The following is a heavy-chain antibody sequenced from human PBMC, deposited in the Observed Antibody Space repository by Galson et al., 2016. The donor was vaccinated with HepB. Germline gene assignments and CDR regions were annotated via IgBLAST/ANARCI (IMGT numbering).Heavy chain of an antibody. D-gene: IGHD3-3*01. Sequence: SLRLSCAASGFTFSDYYMSWIRQAPGKGLEWVSYISSSSTTIYYADSVEGRFTISRDNAKRSLDLQLNSLRVEDTAVYYCARGKSHKSNSYDGMDVWGQGTTVTVSS. CDR1: GFTFSDYY. V-gene: IGHV3-11*01. J-gene: IGHJ6*02. CDR3: ARGKSHKSNSYDGMDV. CDR2: ISSSSTTI.